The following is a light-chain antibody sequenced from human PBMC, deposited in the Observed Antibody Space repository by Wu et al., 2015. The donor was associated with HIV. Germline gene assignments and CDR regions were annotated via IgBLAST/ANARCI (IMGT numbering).Light chain of an antibody. CDR2: SAS. Sequence: DIHLTQSPSFLSASIGDRVAISCRANQDIRSSLAWYQQRSGQVPRLLIYSASTLQHGVPARFSGGGSGIEFTLTINSLQPEDFASYYCQQVSEYPYTFGQGT. V-gene: IGKV1-9*01. CDR1: QDIRSS. CDR3: QQVSEYPYT. J-gene: IGKJ2*01.